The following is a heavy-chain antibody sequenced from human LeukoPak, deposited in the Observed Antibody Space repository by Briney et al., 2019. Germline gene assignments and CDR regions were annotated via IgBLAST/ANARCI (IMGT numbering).Heavy chain of an antibody. CDR3: ARERGVGVLRYFDWPSGY. V-gene: IGHV1-2*02. CDR2: INPNSGGT. D-gene: IGHD3-9*01. Sequence: ASVKVSCKASGYTFTGYYMHWVRQAPGQGLEWMGWINPNSGGTNYAQKFQGRVTMTRDTSISTAYMELSRLRSDDTAVYYCARERGVGVLRYFDWPSGYWGQGTLVTVSS. CDR1: GYTFTGYY. J-gene: IGHJ4*02.